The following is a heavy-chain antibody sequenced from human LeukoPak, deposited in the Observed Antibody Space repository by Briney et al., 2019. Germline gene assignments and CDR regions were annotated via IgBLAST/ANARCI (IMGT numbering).Heavy chain of an antibody. V-gene: IGHV1-18*01. CDR3: ARDLSVTTAYFDY. J-gene: IGHJ4*02. Sequence: ASVKVSCKASGYTFSNYGISWVRQAPGQGLEWMGWISAYNGDTNYAQKLQGRVTMTRDTSTSTVYMELSSLRSKDTAVYYCARDLSVTTAYFDYWGQGTLVTVSS. D-gene: IGHD4-11*01. CDR2: ISAYNGDT. CDR1: GYTFSNYG.